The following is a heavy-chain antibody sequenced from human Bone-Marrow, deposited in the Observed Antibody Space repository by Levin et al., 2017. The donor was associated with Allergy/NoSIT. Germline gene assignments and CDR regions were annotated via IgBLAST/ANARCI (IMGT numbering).Heavy chain of an antibody. V-gene: IGHV3-15*04. CDR3: SNGYYH. D-gene: IGHD3-22*01. CDR2: IVSKAAGGTT. Sequence: SCAASGFTFVNAWMNWVRQAPGKGLEWVGRIVSKAAGGTTDYAAPVKGRFTISRDDSKNTVFLQMNSLKIEDTAVYYCSNGYYHWGQGTLVTVSS. J-gene: IGHJ4*02. CDR1: GFTFVNAW.